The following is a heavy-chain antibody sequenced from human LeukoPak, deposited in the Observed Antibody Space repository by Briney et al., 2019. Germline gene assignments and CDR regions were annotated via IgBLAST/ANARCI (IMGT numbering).Heavy chain of an antibody. CDR3: ARHRFGSGSDGMDV. CDR1: GFTFSDYY. J-gene: IGHJ6*02. CDR2: ISSSSTYT. V-gene: IGHV3-11*03. Sequence: PGGSLRLSCAASGFTFSDYYMNWIRQAPGKGLEWVSYISSSSTYTNYADSVRGRFNISRDNAKNSLYLQMISLRAEDTAVYYCARHRFGSGSDGMDVWGRGTTVTVSS. D-gene: IGHD3-10*01.